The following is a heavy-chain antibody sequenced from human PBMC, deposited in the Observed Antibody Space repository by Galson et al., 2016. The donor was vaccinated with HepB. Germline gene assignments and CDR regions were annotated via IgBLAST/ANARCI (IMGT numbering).Heavy chain of an antibody. D-gene: IGHD1-20*01. CDR3: AITATLAY. CDR2: VSGSDGST. CDR1: GFTFSTYA. V-gene: IGHV3-23*01. Sequence: SLRLSCAASGFTFSTYAMSWVLQAPGTGLEWVSTVSGSDGSTYYAASVKGRLTIAFDHSKNTLYLHMNSLRAKDTAVYYCAITATLAYWGQGTLVTVSS. J-gene: IGHJ4*02.